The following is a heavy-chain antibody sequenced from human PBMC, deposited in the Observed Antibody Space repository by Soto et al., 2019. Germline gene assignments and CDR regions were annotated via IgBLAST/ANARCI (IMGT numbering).Heavy chain of an antibody. V-gene: IGHV3-13*04. CDR3: ARVNNYDILTGLAYGMDV. D-gene: IGHD3-9*01. Sequence: GGSLRLSCAASGFTFSSYDMQWVRQATGKGLEWVSAIGTAGDTYYPGSVKGRFTISRENAKNSLYLQMNSLRAEDTAVYYCARVNNYDILTGLAYGMDVWGQGTTVTVSS. CDR2: IGTAGDT. CDR1: GFTFSSYD. J-gene: IGHJ6*02.